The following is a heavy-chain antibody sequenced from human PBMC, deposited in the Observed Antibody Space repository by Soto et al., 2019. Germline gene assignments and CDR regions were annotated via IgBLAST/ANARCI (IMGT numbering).Heavy chain of an antibody. D-gene: IGHD3-3*01. J-gene: IGHJ6*02. CDR3: ARVLGEYYDFWSGYTNYYYYYGMDV. V-gene: IGHV3-30-3*01. CDR2: ISYDGSNK. CDR1: GFTFSSYA. Sequence: GGSLRLSCAASGFTFSSYAMHWVRQAPGKGLEWVAVISYDGSNKYYADSVKGRFTISRDNSKNTLYLQMNSLRAEDTAVYYCARVLGEYYDFWSGYTNYYYYYGMDVWGQGTTVTVSS.